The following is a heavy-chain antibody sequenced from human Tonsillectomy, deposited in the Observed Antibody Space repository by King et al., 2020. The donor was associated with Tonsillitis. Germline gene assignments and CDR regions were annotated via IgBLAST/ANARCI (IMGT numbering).Heavy chain of an antibody. D-gene: IGHD7-27*01. CDR3: ARDGDGASWFDP. Sequence: VQLQESGPGLVKPSQTLSLTCTVSGGSISSGDYYWSWIRQPPGKGLEWIGYIYYSGSTYYNPSLRSRVTISVDTSKNQFSLKLSSGTAADTAVYYCARDGDGASWFDPWGQGTLVTVSS. V-gene: IGHV4-30-4*01. CDR2: IYYSGST. J-gene: IGHJ5*02. CDR1: GGSISSGDYY.